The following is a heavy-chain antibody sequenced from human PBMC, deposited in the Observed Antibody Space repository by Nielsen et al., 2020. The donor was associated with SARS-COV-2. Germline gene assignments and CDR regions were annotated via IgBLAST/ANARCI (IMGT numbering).Heavy chain of an antibody. Sequence: GESLKISCAASGFTFDDYGMSWVRQAPGKGLEWVSGINWNGGSTGYADSVKGRFTISRDNAKNSLYLQMNSLRAEDTALHHCARVYYDSSGYLNYFDYWGQGTLVIVSS. CDR2: INWNGGST. D-gene: IGHD3-22*01. CDR1: GFTFDDYG. CDR3: ARVYYDSSGYLNYFDY. V-gene: IGHV3-20*01. J-gene: IGHJ4*02.